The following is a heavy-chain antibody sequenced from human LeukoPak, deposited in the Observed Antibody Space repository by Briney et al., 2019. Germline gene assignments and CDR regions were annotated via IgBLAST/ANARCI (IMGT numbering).Heavy chain of an antibody. Sequence: KSSETLSLTCTVSGGSISSYYWSWIRQPPGKGLEWIGYIYYSGSTNYNPSLKSRVTISVDTSKNQFSLKLSSVTAADTAVYYCARELDTAMAVDYWGQGTLVTVSS. J-gene: IGHJ4*02. CDR1: GGSISSYY. D-gene: IGHD5-18*01. CDR3: ARELDTAMAVDY. CDR2: IYYSGST. V-gene: IGHV4-59*01.